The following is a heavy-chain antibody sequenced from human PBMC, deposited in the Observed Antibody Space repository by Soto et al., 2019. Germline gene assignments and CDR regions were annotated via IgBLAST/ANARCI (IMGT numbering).Heavy chain of an antibody. Sequence: SETLSLTCAVSGYSIISGYYWGWIRQPPGKGLEWIGSIYHSGSTYYNPSLKSRVTISVDTSKNQFSLKLSSVTAADTAVYYCARVGPLYSSGWYYFDYWGQGTLVTVSS. J-gene: IGHJ4*02. CDR1: GYSIISGYY. CDR3: ARVGPLYSSGWYYFDY. V-gene: IGHV4-38-2*01. D-gene: IGHD6-19*01. CDR2: IYHSGST.